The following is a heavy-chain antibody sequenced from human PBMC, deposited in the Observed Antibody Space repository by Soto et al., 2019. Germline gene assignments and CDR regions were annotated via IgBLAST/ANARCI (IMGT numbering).Heavy chain of an antibody. J-gene: IGHJ4*02. V-gene: IGHV3-30-3*01. CDR1: GFTFSSYA. CDR3: ARDRGAAAGLDY. D-gene: IGHD6-13*01. Sequence: QVQLVESGGGVVQPGRSLRLSCAASGFTFSSYAMHRVRQAPGKGLEWVAVISYDGSNKYYADSVKGRFTISRDNSKNPLSLQMNSLRAEDTAVYYCARDRGAAAGLDYGGQGTLVTVSS. CDR2: ISYDGSNK.